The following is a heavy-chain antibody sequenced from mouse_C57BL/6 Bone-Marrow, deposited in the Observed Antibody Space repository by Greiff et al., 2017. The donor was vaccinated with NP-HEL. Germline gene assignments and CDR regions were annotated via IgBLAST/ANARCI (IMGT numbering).Heavy chain of an antibody. CDR2: ISNGGGST. D-gene: IGHD2-4*01. Sequence: EVMLVESGGGLVQPGGSLKLSCAASGFTFSDYYMYWVRQTPEKRLEWVAYISNGGGSTYYPDTVKGRFTISRDNAKNTLYLQMSRLKSEDTAMYYCARRSDYDDWYFDVWGTGTTVTVSS. CDR1: GFTFSDYY. J-gene: IGHJ1*03. CDR3: ARRSDYDDWYFDV. V-gene: IGHV5-12*01.